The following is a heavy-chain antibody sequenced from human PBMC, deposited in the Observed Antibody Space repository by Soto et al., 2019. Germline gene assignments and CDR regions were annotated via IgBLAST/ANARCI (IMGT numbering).Heavy chain of an antibody. Sequence: EVQLVESGGGLVKPGGSLRLSCAATGFILSKYSMKWVRQAPGKGLEWVSSISLSDYTYYADSVEGRFTMSRDNAKNSLYLQMNSLRAEDTAVYYCATDERPGDYSFDYWGQGTLVTVSS. J-gene: IGHJ4*02. CDR3: ATDERPGDYSFDY. D-gene: IGHD3-16*01. CDR2: ISLSDYT. V-gene: IGHV3-21*01. CDR1: GFILSKYS.